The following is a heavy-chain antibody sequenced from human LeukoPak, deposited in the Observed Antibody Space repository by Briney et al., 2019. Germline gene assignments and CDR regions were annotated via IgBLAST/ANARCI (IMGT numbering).Heavy chain of an antibody. J-gene: IGHJ4*02. D-gene: IGHD3-9*01. CDR1: GFTFSSYA. CDR3: AKIRYYDILTGYYRQGYFDY. Sequence: GRSLRLSCAASGFTFSSYAMSWARQAPGKWLEWLSAISGSGGSTYYADSVKGRFTISRDNSKNTLYLQMNSLRAEDTAVYYCAKIRYYDILTGYYRQGYFDYWGQGTLVTVSS. V-gene: IGHV3-23*01. CDR2: ISGSGGST.